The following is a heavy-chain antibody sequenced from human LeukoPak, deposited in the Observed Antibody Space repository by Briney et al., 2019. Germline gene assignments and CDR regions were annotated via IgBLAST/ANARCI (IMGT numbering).Heavy chain of an antibody. CDR1: GFTVANDR. D-gene: IGHD5-24*01. CDR2: VYGGGNT. CDR3: VRERFGAIVEN. Sequence: GGSLRLFCAASGFTVANDRMIWVRQAPGKGLEWVSTVYGGGNTSYADSVKGRFTISRDTSKNTLLLRMNSLRAEDTALYFCVRERFGAIVENWGQGALVIVSS. V-gene: IGHV3-53*01. J-gene: IGHJ4*02.